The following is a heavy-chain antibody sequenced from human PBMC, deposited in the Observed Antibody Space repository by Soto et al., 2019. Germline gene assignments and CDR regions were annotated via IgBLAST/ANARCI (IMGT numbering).Heavy chain of an antibody. V-gene: IGHV1-3*01. CDR1: GYTLTSYA. CDR2: INAGNGNT. D-gene: IGHD6-13*01. Sequence: ASVKVSCKASGYTLTSYAMHWVRQAPGQRLEWMGWINAGNGNTKYSQKFQGRVTITRDTSASTAYMELSSLRSEDTAVYYCARSDSSSLDWFDPWGQGTLVTVSS. J-gene: IGHJ5*02. CDR3: ARSDSSSLDWFDP.